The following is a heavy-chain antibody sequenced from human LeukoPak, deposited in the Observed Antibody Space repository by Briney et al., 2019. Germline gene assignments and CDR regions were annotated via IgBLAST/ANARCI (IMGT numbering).Heavy chain of an antibody. V-gene: IGHV3-30-3*01. CDR1: GFTFSSYA. Sequence: GGSLRLSCAASGFTFSSYAMHWVRQAPGKGLEWVAVISYDGSNKYYADSVKGRFTISRDNSKNTLYLQMNSLRAEDTAVYYCAREEGYCSGGSCYSASAYYFDYWGQGTLVTVSS. CDR2: ISYDGSNK. J-gene: IGHJ4*02. D-gene: IGHD2-15*01. CDR3: AREEGYCSGGSCYSASAYYFDY.